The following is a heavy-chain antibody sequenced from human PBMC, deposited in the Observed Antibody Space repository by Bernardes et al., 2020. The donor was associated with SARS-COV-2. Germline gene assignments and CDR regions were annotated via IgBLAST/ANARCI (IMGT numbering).Heavy chain of an antibody. Sequence: SGPTLVKPTQTLTLTCTFSGFSLSTSGVGVGWIRQPPGKALEWLALIYWDDDKRYSPSLKSRLTITKDTSENQVVLTMTNMDPVDTATYYCAHRGAGWLLPYFDYWGQGTLVTVSS. CDR2: IYWDDDK. J-gene: IGHJ4*02. CDR3: AHRGAGWLLPYFDY. CDR1: GFSLSTSGVG. D-gene: IGHD2-15*01. V-gene: IGHV2-5*02.